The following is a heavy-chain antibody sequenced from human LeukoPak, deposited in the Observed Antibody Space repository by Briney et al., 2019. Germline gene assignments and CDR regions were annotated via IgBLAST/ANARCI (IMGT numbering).Heavy chain of an antibody. CDR3: AGTSGYSSGWYARGLGSWFDP. CDR2: ISYDGSNK. D-gene: IGHD6-19*01. J-gene: IGHJ5*02. Sequence: GGSLRLSCAASGFTFSSYAMHWVRQAPGKGLEWVAVISYDGSNKYYADSVKGRFTISRDNSKNTLYLQMNSLRAEDTAVYYCAGTSGYSSGWYARGLGSWFDPWGQGTLVTVSS. V-gene: IGHV3-30*04. CDR1: GFTFSSYA.